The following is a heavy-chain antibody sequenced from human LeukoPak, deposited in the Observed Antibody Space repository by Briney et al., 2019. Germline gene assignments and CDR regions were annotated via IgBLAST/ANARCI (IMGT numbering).Heavy chain of an antibody. J-gene: IGHJ4*02. CDR1: GFTFNTYG. D-gene: IGHD3-10*01. CDR2: ISDSGGAT. CDR3: ARGGVDHYGSGTYYLMYYFDH. Sequence: GSLRLSCAASGFTFNTYGMSWVRQAPGKGLEWVSGISDSGGATYYADSVKGRFTVSRDDPHNTLYLQMNSVRAEDTAVYFCARGGVDHYGSGTYYLMYYFDHWGQGALVTVSS. V-gene: IGHV3-23*01.